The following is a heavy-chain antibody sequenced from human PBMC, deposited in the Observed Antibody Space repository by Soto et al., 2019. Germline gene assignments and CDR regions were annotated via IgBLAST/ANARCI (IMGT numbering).Heavy chain of an antibody. CDR2: IYSGGST. CDR3: ARASRMYSSGWYPAY. D-gene: IGHD6-19*01. Sequence: EVQLVESGGGLVQPGGSLRLSCAASGFTVSSNYMSWVRQAPGKGLEWVSVIYSGGSTYYADSVKGRFTISRDNSKNTLYLQMNSLRAEDTAVYYCARASRMYSSGWYPAYWGQGTLVTVSS. V-gene: IGHV3-66*01. CDR1: GFTVSSNY. J-gene: IGHJ4*02.